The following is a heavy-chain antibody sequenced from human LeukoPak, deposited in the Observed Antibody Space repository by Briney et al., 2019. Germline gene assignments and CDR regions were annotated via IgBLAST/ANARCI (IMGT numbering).Heavy chain of an antibody. J-gene: IGHJ4*02. CDR3: ARGDDFWSGPYDY. D-gene: IGHD3-3*01. Sequence: SETLSLTCTVSGGSISSSSYYWGWIRQPPGKGLEWIGSIYCSGSTYYNPSLKSRVTISVDTSKNQFSLKLSSVTAADTAVYYCARGDDFWSGPYDYWGQGTLVTVSS. CDR2: IYCSGST. CDR1: GGSISSSSYY. V-gene: IGHV4-39*07.